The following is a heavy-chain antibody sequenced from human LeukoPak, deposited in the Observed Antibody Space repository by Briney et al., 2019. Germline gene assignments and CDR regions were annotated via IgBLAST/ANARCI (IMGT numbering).Heavy chain of an antibody. CDR2: INPNSGGT. D-gene: IGHD1-7*01. CDR1: GYTFTGYY. J-gene: IGHJ5*02. Sequence: ASVKVSCKASGYTFTGYYMHWVRQAPGQGLEWMGWINPNSGGTNYAQKFQDRVTMTRDTSISTAYMELSRLRSDDTAVYYCARDLELREGWFDPWGQGTLVTVSS. V-gene: IGHV1-2*02. CDR3: ARDLELREGWFDP.